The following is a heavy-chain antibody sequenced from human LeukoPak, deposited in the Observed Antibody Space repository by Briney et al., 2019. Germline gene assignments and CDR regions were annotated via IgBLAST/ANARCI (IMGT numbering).Heavy chain of an antibody. CDR1: GFTFSSYE. CDR3: VRGYEFIYYFGMDV. Sequence: GGSLRLSCAGSGFTFSSYEMNWVRQAPGKGLEWASYISSSGDTIYNADSVKGRFAISRDNAKNSLSLQMNSLRAEDTAVYYCVRGYEFIYYFGMDVWGQGTTVTVSS. V-gene: IGHV3-48*03. D-gene: IGHD3/OR15-3a*01. CDR2: ISSSGDTI. J-gene: IGHJ6*02.